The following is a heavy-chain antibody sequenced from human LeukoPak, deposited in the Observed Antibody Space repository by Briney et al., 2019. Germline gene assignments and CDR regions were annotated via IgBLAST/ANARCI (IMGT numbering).Heavy chain of an antibody. J-gene: IGHJ1*01. CDR1: GGSISSGSYY. CDR2: IYTSGST. V-gene: IGHV4-61*02. Sequence: PSETLSLTCTVSGGSISSGSYYWSWIRQPAGKGLEWIGRIYTSGSTNYNPSLKSRVTISVDTSKNQFSLKLSSATAADTAVYYCARVYGDYEVEYFQHWGQGTLVTVSS. D-gene: IGHD4-17*01. CDR3: ARVYGDYEVEYFQH.